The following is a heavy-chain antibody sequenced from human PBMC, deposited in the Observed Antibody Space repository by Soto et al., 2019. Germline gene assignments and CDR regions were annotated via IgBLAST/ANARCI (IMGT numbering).Heavy chain of an antibody. CDR1: GFTFSSYA. Sequence: GGSLRLSCAASGFTFSSYAMHWVRQAPGKGLEWVAVISYDGSNEYYADSVKGRFTISRDNSKNTLYLQMNSLRAEDTAVYYCARDGYDSSGYYYHRRVDYFDYWGQGTLVTVSS. D-gene: IGHD3-22*01. CDR3: ARDGYDSSGYYYHRRVDYFDY. CDR2: ISYDGSNE. J-gene: IGHJ4*02. V-gene: IGHV3-30-3*01.